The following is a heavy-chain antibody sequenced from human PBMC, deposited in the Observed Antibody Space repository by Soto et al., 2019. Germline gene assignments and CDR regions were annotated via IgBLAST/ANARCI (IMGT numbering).Heavy chain of an antibody. CDR3: AKDISSGIALFQWFDY. CDR2: ISWNSVSI. J-gene: IGHJ4*02. D-gene: IGHD6-13*01. V-gene: IGHV3-9*01. Sequence: DVRLVESGGGLVQPGRSLRLSCAASGFTFDDYAMHWVRQVPGNGLEWVSAISWNSVSIAYADSVKGRFTISRDNAKNSLYLQMNSLRAEDTALYFCAKDISSGIALFQWFDYWGQGTLVTVSS. CDR1: GFTFDDYA.